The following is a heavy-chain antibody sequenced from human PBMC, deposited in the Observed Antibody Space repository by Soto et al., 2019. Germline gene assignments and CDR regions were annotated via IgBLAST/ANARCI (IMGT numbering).Heavy chain of an antibody. Sequence: GGSLRLSCAASGFTFSSYAMSWVRQAPGKGLEWVSAISGSGGSTYYADSVKGRFTISRDNSKNTLYLQMNSLRAEDTAVYYCAKDGGYSYGYPIDYWGQGTLVTVSS. J-gene: IGHJ4*02. CDR3: AKDGGYSYGYPIDY. D-gene: IGHD5-18*01. CDR1: GFTFSSYA. V-gene: IGHV3-23*01. CDR2: ISGSGGST.